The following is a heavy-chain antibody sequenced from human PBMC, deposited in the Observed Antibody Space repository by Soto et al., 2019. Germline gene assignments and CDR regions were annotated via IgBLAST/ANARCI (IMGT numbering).Heavy chain of an antibody. CDR2: IYYSGST. CDR3: ARTYYYDSSGYYTRYFDY. CDR1: GGSISSGGYY. Sequence: SETLSLTCTVSGGSISSGGYYWSWIRQHPGKGLEWIGYIYYSGSTYYNPSLKSRVTISVDTSKNQFSLKLSSVTAADTAVYYCARTYYYDSSGYYTRYFDYWGQGTLVTVSS. J-gene: IGHJ4*02. V-gene: IGHV4-31*03. D-gene: IGHD3-22*01.